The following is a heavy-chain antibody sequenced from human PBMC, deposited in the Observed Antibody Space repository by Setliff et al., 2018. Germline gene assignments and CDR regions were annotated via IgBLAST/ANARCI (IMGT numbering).Heavy chain of an antibody. V-gene: IGHV1-46*01. Sequence: ASVKVSCKASGYTFSDYGVSWVRQAPGQGLEWMGIINPGGLTSSSTQKFEGRVTMTRDTSTSTVYMELNSLTSDDTAVYYCARAGLAAAGRKGVFDHWGQGTLVTVSS. D-gene: IGHD6-25*01. CDR2: INPGGLTS. CDR3: ARAGLAAAGRKGVFDH. J-gene: IGHJ4*02. CDR1: GYTFSDYG.